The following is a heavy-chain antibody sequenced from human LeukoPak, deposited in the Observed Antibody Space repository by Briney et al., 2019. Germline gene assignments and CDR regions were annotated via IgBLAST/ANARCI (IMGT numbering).Heavy chain of an antibody. CDR3: ARGFEYYDFWSGYSDY. D-gene: IGHD3-3*01. CDR2: RKQDGSEK. Sequence: PGGSLRLSCAASGFTFSSYWMIWVRQAPGKGLEWVANRKQDGSEKYYVDSVKGRFTISRDNAKNSLYLQMNSLRAEDTAVYYCARGFEYYDFWSGYSDYWGQGTLVTVSS. CDR1: GFTFSSYW. V-gene: IGHV3-7*01. J-gene: IGHJ4*02.